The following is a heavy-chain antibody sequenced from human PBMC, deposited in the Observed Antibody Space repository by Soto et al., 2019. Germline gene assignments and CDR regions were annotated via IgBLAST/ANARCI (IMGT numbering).Heavy chain of an antibody. Sequence: EVQLVEAGGGLVKPGGSLRLSCVASGFTFSSHWMHWVRRTPGTGLACVARIKSVATYRDYGGSVQGRFTISRDNAKTALFLHMNSLRVDDTAVYNWVRDSGAYNLDYWGQGTQVTVSS. V-gene: IGHV3-74*01. J-gene: IGHJ4*02. CDR2: IKSVATYR. CDR3: VRDSGAYNLDY. CDR1: GFTFSSHW. D-gene: IGHD1-20*01.